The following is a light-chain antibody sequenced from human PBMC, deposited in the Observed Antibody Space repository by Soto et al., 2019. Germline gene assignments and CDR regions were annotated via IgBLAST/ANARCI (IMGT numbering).Light chain of an antibody. CDR2: SDD. V-gene: IGLV1-36*01. CDR3: AAWDDSVNGPV. J-gene: IGLJ2*01. Sequence: QSVLTQPPSVSEAPRQRVTISCSGSSSNIGNNAVNWYQQLPGKAPKLLIYSDDLLPSGVSDRFSGSKSGTSASLAISGLQSEDEADDYCAAWDDSVNGPVFGGGTKLTVL. CDR1: SSNIGNNA.